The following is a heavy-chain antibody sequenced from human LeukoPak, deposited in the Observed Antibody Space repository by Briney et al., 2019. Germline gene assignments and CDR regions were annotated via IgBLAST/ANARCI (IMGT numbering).Heavy chain of an antibody. V-gene: IGHV4-59*01. CDR1: GGSISDYY. J-gene: IGHJ4*02. CDR2: VHESGRT. Sequence: SETLSLTCTVSGGSISDYYWSWIRQPPGKGLEWIGYVHESGRTSYNPSPKSRVTISVDTSKNQFSLDLNSVTAADTAVYYCARADYRGLRGFMHDYWGQGSLVTVSS. D-gene: IGHD3-16*02. CDR3: ARADYRGLRGFMHDY.